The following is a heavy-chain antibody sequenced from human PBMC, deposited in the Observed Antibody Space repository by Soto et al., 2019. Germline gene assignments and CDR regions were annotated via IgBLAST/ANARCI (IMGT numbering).Heavy chain of an antibody. D-gene: IGHD6-13*01. CDR3: ARDLSSTTDFEPRPYYYYGMDF. CDR1: GGTFSSYA. V-gene: IGHV1-69*06. Sequence: QVQLVQSGAEVQKPGSSVKVSCKASGGTFSSYAISWVRQAPGQGLEWMGGIIPIFGTANYAQQFQGRDTITADKSTSTAYMELSSLRSEDTVVYYCARDLSSTTDFEPRPYYYYGMDFWGQGTTVTVSS. CDR2: IIPIFGTA. J-gene: IGHJ6*02.